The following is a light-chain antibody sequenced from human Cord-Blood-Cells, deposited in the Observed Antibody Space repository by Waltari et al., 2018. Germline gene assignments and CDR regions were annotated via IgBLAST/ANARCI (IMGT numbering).Light chain of an antibody. CDR2: EGS. Sequence: QSALTQPASVSGSPGQSITLSCTGTSSDVGSYNLVSWYQQHPGKAPKLRIDEGSKRPSGVSNRFSGSKSGNTASLTISGLQAEDEADYYCCSYAGSSTWVFGGGTKLTVL. J-gene: IGLJ3*02. V-gene: IGLV2-23*01. CDR1: SSDVGSYNL. CDR3: CSYAGSSTWV.